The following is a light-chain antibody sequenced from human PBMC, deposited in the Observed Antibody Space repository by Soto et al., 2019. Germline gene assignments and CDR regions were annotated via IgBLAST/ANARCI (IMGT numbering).Light chain of an antibody. Sequence: EIVLTQSPGTLSLSPGERATLSCRASQTVRNNYLAWYQQKPGQAPRLLIYGASSRATGIPDRFRGSGSGTVFTLTINILEPDDFAVYYCHQYGNSPQTFGQGTKVDI. J-gene: IGKJ1*01. CDR1: QTVRNNY. CDR3: HQYGNSPQT. V-gene: IGKV3-20*01. CDR2: GAS.